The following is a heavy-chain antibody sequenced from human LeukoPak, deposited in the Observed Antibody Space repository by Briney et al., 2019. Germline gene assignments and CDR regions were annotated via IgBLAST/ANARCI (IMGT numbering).Heavy chain of an antibody. D-gene: IGHD6-13*01. CDR2: ISSSSSYI. CDR1: GFTFSSYS. V-gene: IGHV3-21*01. Sequence: GGSLRLSCAASGFTFSSYSMNWVRQAPGKGLEWVSSISSSSSYIYYADSVKGRFTISRDNAKNSLYLQMNSLRAEDTAVYYCARDITAAGPAGGSLGYWGQGTLVTVSS. CDR3: ARDITAAGPAGGSLGY. J-gene: IGHJ4*02.